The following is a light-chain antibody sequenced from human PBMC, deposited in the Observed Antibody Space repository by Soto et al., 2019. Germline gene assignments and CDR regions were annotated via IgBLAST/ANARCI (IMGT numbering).Light chain of an antibody. CDR2: ANT. CDR1: SSNIGAGYD. J-gene: IGLJ2*01. V-gene: IGLV1-40*01. Sequence: QPVLTQPPSVSGAPGQRVTVSCTGSSSNIGAGYDVHWYQHLPGTAPKLLIYANTNRPSGVPDRFSASQSGTSASLAITGLQAEDEADYYCQSYDISLSGFVIFGGGTKVTVL. CDR3: QSYDISLSGFVI.